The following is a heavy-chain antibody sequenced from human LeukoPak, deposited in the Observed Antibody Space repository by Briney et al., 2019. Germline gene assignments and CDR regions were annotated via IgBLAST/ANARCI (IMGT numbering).Heavy chain of an antibody. V-gene: IGHV1-2*02. CDR2: INPSSGGT. J-gene: IGHJ4*02. Sequence: ASVKVSCKASGYTFTGYYMHWVRQAPGQGLEWMGWINPSSGGTNYAQKFQGRVTMTRDTSISTAYMELSRLRSDDTAVYYCATAHSGIVGATDYWGQGTLVTVSS. D-gene: IGHD1-26*01. CDR3: ATAHSGIVGATDY. CDR1: GYTFTGYY.